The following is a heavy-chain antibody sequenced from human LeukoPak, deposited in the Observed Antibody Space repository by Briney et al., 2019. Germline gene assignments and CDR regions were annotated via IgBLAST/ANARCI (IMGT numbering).Heavy chain of an antibody. CDR2: IKYGRSQK. Sequence: GGSLRLSCAASGFTFSSYRMSWVRQAPGKGLEWVAYIKYGRSQKYYVDSVKGRFTISRDNAKNSLYLQMNSLRAEDTSVYYCEGERGSGWYYYWGQGTLVTVSS. V-gene: IGHV3-7*01. CDR1: GFTFSSYR. J-gene: IGHJ4*02. CDR3: EGERGSGWYYY. D-gene: IGHD6-19*01.